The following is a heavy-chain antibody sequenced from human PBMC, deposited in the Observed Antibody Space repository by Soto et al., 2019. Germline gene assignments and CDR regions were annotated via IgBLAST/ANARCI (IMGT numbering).Heavy chain of an antibody. V-gene: IGHV1-18*04. J-gene: IGHJ4*02. D-gene: IGHD3-16*01. CDR1: GYIFSDYG. Sequence: QVQVMQSGAEVKKRGDSVKVFCKASGYIFSDYGINWVRQAPGQGREWMGWISGYRGNANLAQKFQGTVTMTTDKSTSTADMELRRLRSDDTAVYYCAKRTSGTTWGESDYWGQGTLVTVSS. CDR3: AKRTSGTTWGESDY. CDR2: ISGYRGNA.